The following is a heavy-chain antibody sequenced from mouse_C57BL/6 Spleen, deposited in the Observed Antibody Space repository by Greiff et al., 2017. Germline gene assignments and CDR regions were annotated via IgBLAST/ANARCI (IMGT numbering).Heavy chain of an antibody. CDR3: ATSTMVTTWFAY. CDR2: IDPEDGET. CDR1: GFNIKDYY. J-gene: IGHJ3*01. D-gene: IGHD2-2*01. V-gene: IGHV14-2*01. Sequence: EVQLQQSGAELVKPGASVKLSCTASGFNIKDYYMHWVKQRTEQGLEWIGRIDPEDGETKYAPKFQGKATITADTSSNTADLQLSSLTSEDTAVYSCATSTMVTTWFAYWGQGTLVTVSA.